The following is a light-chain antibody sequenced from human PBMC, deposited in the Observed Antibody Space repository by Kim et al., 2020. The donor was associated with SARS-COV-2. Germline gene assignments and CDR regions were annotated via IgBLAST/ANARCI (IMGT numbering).Light chain of an antibody. CDR3: QAWDSSTYV. J-gene: IGLJ1*01. CDR2: QDS. CDR1: KLGNKY. V-gene: IGLV3-1*01. Sequence: GSPGKTASVTCSGDKLGNKYASWYQQKPGQSPVLVIYQDSKRPSGIPERFSGSNSGNTATLTISGTQAMDEADYYCQAWDSSTYVFGTGTKVTVL.